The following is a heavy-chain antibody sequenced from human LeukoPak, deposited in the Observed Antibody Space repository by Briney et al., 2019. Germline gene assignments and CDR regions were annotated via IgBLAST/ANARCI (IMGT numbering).Heavy chain of an antibody. Sequence: SSETLSLTCTVSGGSINTPNYYWGWIRQTPGKGLEWIGNIFYSGGTHYSPSLTSRVTISLDTSRNQFSLKLSSVTAADTAVYYCARDQGAGPYYFDYWGQGSLVTVSS. J-gene: IGHJ4*02. V-gene: IGHV4-39*07. CDR1: GGSINTPNYY. D-gene: IGHD6-19*01. CDR2: IFYSGGT. CDR3: ARDQGAGPYYFDY.